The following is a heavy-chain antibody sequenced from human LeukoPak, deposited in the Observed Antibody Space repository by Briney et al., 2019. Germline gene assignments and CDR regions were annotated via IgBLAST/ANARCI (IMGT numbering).Heavy chain of an antibody. CDR1: GYTVASYG. CDR3: ARSLYSYGPTFDY. D-gene: IGHD5-18*01. J-gene: IGHJ4*02. V-gene: IGHV1-18*01. Sequence: ASVKVSCKGSGYTVASYGICWVRQAPGQGLEWMGWISAYNGNTNYAQKLQGRVTMTTDTSTSTAYMELRSLRSDDTAVYYCARSLYSYGPTFDYWGQGTLVTVSS. CDR2: ISAYNGNT.